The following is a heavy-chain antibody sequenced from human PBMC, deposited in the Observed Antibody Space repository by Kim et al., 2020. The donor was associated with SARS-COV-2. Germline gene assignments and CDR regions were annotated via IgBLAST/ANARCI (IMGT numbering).Heavy chain of an antibody. CDR1: GFTVSSNY. V-gene: IGHV3-53*01. CDR3: ARDLENYDILTGYQYYYGMDV. Sequence: GGSLRLSCAASGFTVSSNYMSWVRQAPGKGLEWVSVIHSGGSTYYADSVKGRFTISRDNSKNTLYLQMNSLRAEDTAVYYCARDLENYDILTGYQYYYGMDVWGQGTTVTVSS. J-gene: IGHJ6*02. D-gene: IGHD3-9*01. CDR2: IHSGGST.